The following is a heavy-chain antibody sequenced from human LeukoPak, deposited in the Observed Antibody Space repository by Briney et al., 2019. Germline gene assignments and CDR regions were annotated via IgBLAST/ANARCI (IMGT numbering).Heavy chain of an antibody. J-gene: IGHJ4*03. V-gene: IGHV4-34*01. Sequence: PSGTLSLTCAVYGGSFSRYYRSWIRQSPGKGLEWIAEIDHRGDTNYNPSVKSRVTISVDTSKSQFSLKVRSLSAADTAVYYCARGATISETGYFDFWGQGILVTVSS. D-gene: IGHD5-24*01. CDR3: ARGATISETGYFDF. CDR1: GGSFSRYY. CDR2: IDHRGDT.